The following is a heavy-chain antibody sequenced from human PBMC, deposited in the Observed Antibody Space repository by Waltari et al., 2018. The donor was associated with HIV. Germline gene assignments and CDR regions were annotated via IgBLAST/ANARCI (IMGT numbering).Heavy chain of an antibody. CDR2: IKQEGREN. CDR1: GFTFSNYW. J-gene: IGHJ4*02. CDR3: ARRRCTSTSCFCDY. Sequence: EVHMVESGGGLVQPGGSLRLSCAASGFTFSNYWMSWVRQAPGKGLEWGTKIKQEGRENYYVDTVKGRFTISSDTAKNSLCLQMNSLRGEDTAVDYCARRRCTSTSCFCDYWGQGTLVTVS. D-gene: IGHD2-2*01. V-gene: IGHV3-7*01.